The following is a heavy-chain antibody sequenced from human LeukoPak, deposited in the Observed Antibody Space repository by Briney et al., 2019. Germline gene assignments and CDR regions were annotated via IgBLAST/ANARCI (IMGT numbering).Heavy chain of an antibody. Sequence: PGVSLRLSCSASGFTFSSYAMHWVRQAPGKGLEYVSSISSDGGSTYYADPVKGRFTISRDNFKNTLYLQMSSLRVEDTAVFYCVKRSYSGTYYYDYWGQGTLVTVPS. CDR3: VKRSYSGTYYYDY. J-gene: IGHJ4*02. CDR2: ISSDGGST. V-gene: IGHV3-64D*06. D-gene: IGHD5-12*01. CDR1: GFTFSSYA.